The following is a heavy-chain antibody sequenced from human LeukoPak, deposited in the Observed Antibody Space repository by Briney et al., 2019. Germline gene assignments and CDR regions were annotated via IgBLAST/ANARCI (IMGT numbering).Heavy chain of an antibody. V-gene: IGHV1-69*13. CDR1: GGTFSSYA. D-gene: IGHD1-26*01. CDR3: ASSTPKWELLSSPFDY. CDR2: IIPIFGTA. J-gene: IGHJ4*02. Sequence: ASVKVSCKASGGTFSSYAISWVRQAPGQGLEWMGGIIPIFGTANYAQKFQGRVTITADESTSTAYMELSSLRSEDTAVYYCASSTPKWELLSSPFDYWGQGTLVTVSS.